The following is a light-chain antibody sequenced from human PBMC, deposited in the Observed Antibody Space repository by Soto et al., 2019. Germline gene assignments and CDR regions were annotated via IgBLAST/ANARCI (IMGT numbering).Light chain of an antibody. CDR1: SGDVGGYNY. J-gene: IGLJ1*01. CDR3: CSYADNNNFV. CDR2: EVT. V-gene: IGLV2-8*01. Sequence: QSALTQPPSASGSPGQSVAISCTGTSGDVGGYNYVSWYQQHPGKAPKLIIYEVTQRPSGVPDRFSGSKSGNTASLTVSGLQPDDEADYYCCSYADNNNFVFGTGTKLTVL.